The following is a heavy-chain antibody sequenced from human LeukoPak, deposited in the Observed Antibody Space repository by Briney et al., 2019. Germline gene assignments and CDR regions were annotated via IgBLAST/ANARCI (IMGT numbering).Heavy chain of an antibody. CDR2: ISSSSSYT. CDR1: GFTFSDYY. V-gene: IGHV3-11*06. J-gene: IGHJ4*02. Sequence: GGSLRLSCAASGFTFSDYYMSWIRQAPGKGLEWVSYISSSSSYTNYADSVKGRFTISRDNAKNPLYLQMNSLRAEDTAVYYCARASTVTHLDYWGQGTLVTVSS. D-gene: IGHD4-17*01. CDR3: ARASTVTHLDY.